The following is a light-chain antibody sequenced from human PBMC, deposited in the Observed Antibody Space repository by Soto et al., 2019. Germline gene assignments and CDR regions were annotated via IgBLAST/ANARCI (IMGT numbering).Light chain of an antibody. CDR3: QQRSNWPPIT. CDR1: QTISRY. CDR2: DAS. Sequence: EIVLAQSPATLSFSPGERATLSCRASQTISRYLAWYQQKPGQAPRLLIYDASSRATGIPARFSGGGSGTDFTLTIDNLEPEDFAIYYCQQRSNWPPITFGQGTRLEIK. J-gene: IGKJ5*01. V-gene: IGKV3-11*01.